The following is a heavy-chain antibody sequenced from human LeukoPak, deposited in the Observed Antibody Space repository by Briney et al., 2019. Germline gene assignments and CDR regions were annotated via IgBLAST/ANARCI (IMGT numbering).Heavy chain of an antibody. V-gene: IGHV3-7*01. J-gene: IGHJ6*03. CDR2: IKQDGSEK. Sequence: PGGSLRLSCAASGFNFNTYRMSWVRQAPGKGLEWVANIKQDGSEKYYVDSVKGRFTISRDNAKNSLYLQMNSLRAEDTAVYYCARQGNYYYMDVWGKGTTVTVSS. CDR1: GFNFNTYR. CDR3: ARQGNYYYMDV.